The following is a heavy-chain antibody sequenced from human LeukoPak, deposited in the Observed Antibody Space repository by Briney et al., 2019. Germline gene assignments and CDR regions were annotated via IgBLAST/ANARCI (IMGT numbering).Heavy chain of an antibody. D-gene: IGHD2-2*02. V-gene: IGHV1-18*01. CDR1: GYTFTSYG. CDR2: ISGYNGNT. Sequence: ASMKVSCKASGYTFTSYGITWVRQAPGQGLEWMGWISGYNGNTNYAQKLQGRVTMTTDTSTSTAYMELRSLRSDDTAVYFCVRDGHRLYDYYYYYMDVWGKGTTVTVSS. J-gene: IGHJ6*03. CDR3: VRDGHRLYDYYYYYMDV.